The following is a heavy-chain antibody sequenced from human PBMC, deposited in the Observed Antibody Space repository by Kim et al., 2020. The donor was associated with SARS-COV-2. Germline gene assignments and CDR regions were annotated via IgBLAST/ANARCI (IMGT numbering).Heavy chain of an antibody. CDR2: T. D-gene: IGHD6-13*01. Sequence: TDYAASVKGRFTISRDNAKNTLYLQMNSLRAEDTALYYCTRGGVAGAHDYWGQGTPVTVSS. CDR3: TRGGVAGAHDY. V-gene: IGHV3-74*01. J-gene: IGHJ4*02.